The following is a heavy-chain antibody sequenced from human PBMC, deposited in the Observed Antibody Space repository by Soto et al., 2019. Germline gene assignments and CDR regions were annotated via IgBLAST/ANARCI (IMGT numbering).Heavy chain of an antibody. V-gene: IGHV4-39*01. CDR2: IYYSGST. Sequence: PSETLSLTCTVSGGSISSSSYYWGWIRQPPGKGLEWIGSIYYSGSTYYNPSLKSRVTISVDTSKNQFSLKLSSVTAADTAVYYCARSPPTPMAARQYYFDYWGQGTLVTVSS. CDR3: ARSPPTPMAARQYYFDY. J-gene: IGHJ4*02. D-gene: IGHD6-6*01. CDR1: GGSISSSSYY.